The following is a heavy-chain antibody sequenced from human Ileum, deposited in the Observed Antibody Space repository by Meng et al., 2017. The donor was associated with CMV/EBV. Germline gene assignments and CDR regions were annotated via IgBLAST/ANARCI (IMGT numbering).Heavy chain of an antibody. CDR3: ARAAARGVPVYL. D-gene: IGHD3-10*01. CDR1: GGPLTCDY. CDR2: IHPTGTT. J-gene: IGHJ5*02. Sequence: VQRLDLVPRLLRSADTVALTWIATGGPLTCDYWTWIRQPAGKGLEWIRHIHPTGTTDDNPSLRSRVSMSLDKSKNQFSLKLASVTAADTAVYYCARAAARGVPVYLWGQGTLVTVSS. V-gene: IGHV4-4*07.